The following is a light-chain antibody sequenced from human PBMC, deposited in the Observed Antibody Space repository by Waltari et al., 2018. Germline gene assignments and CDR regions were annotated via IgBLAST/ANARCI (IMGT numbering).Light chain of an antibody. CDR1: QSVSSN. J-gene: IGKJ1*01. CDR2: GAS. V-gene: IGKV3-15*01. Sequence: EIVMTQSPATLSVSPGERATLSCRASQSVSSNLAWYQQKPGQAPRPLNYGASTRATGNPARFSGSGSGTEFTLTISSMQSEDFAVYDCQQYNNWPPGRTFGQGTKVEIK. CDR3: QQYNNWPPGRT.